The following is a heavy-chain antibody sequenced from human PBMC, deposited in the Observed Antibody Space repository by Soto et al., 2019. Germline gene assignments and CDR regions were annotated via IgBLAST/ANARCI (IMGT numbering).Heavy chain of an antibody. Sequence: GASVKVSCKASGYTFTSYDINWVRQATGQGLEWMGWMNPNSGNTGYAQKFQGRVTMTRNTSISTAYMELSSLRSEDTAVYYCARERSAAGTGWFDPWGQRTLVIVSS. V-gene: IGHV1-8*01. CDR1: GYTFTSYD. J-gene: IGHJ5*02. CDR3: ARERSAAGTGWFDP. CDR2: MNPNSGNT. D-gene: IGHD6-13*01.